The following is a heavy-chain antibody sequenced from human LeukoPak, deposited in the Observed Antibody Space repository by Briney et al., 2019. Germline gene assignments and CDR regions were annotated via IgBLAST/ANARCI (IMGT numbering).Heavy chain of an antibody. Sequence: PSETLSLTCGVSGGSISGSYWWSWVRQPPGQGLEWIGEIYHSGSTNYNPSLKSRVTISVDTSKNQFSLKLTSVTAADTAVYFCARGGYYGSGNDFRFDPWGQGTLVTVSS. J-gene: IGHJ5*02. CDR3: ARGGYYGSGNDFRFDP. D-gene: IGHD3-10*01. CDR2: IYHSGST. CDR1: GGSISGSYW. V-gene: IGHV4-4*02.